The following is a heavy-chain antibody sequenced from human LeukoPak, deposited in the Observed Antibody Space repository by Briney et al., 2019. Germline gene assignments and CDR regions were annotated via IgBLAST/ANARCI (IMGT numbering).Heavy chain of an antibody. J-gene: IGHJ6*03. Sequence: ASVKVSCKASGYRFLSYGISWVRQVPGQGLERLGWISAYNAKTSYSQNLQGRVTMTTDTSTSTAYMELRSLRSDDTAVYFCARSSGSSEPRYYYYMDVWGTGTTVIISS. D-gene: IGHD1-26*01. V-gene: IGHV1-18*01. CDR1: GYRFLSYG. CDR3: ARSSGSSEPRYYYYMDV. CDR2: ISAYNAKT.